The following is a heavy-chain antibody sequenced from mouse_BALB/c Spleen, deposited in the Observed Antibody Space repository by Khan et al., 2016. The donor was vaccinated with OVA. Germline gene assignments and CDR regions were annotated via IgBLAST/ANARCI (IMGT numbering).Heavy chain of an antibody. CDR2: INSGSTTI. Sequence: EVHLVESGGGLVHPGGSRKLSSPASVFTFSSFRMHWVRQAPEKGLEWVAYINSGSTTIYYADPVKGRFTISRDNPKNTLFLQMTSLRSEDTAMYYCARGNWAYWGQGTTLTVSS. J-gene: IGHJ2*01. CDR3: ARGNWAY. CDR1: VFTFSSFR. V-gene: IGHV5-17*02.